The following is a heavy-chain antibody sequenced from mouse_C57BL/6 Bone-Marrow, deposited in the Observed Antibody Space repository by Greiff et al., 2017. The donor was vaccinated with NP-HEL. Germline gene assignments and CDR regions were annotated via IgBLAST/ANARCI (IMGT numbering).Heavy chain of an antibody. CDR3: ARASITTVVDYAMDY. Sequence: VKLQESGPGLVAPSQSLSITCTVSGFSLTSYGVHWVRQPPGKGLEWLVVIWSDGSTTYNSALKSRLSISKDNSKSQVFLKMNSPQTDDTAMYYCARASITTVVDYAMDYWGQGTSVTVSS. J-gene: IGHJ4*01. CDR2: IWSDGST. CDR1: GFSLTSYG. V-gene: IGHV2-6*03. D-gene: IGHD1-1*01.